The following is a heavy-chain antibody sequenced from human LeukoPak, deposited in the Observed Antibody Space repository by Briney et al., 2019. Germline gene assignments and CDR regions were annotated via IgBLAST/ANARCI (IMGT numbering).Heavy chain of an antibody. Sequence: GGSLRLSCAAPGFTFSSYSMNWVRQAPGKGLEWVANIKQDGSEKYYVDSVKGRFTISRDNAKNSLYLQMNSLRAEDTAVYYCAKDPGLYYDFWSGYHYWGQGTLVTVSS. D-gene: IGHD3-3*01. CDR2: IKQDGSEK. CDR1: GFTFSSYS. V-gene: IGHV3-7*01. J-gene: IGHJ4*02. CDR3: AKDPGLYYDFWSGYHY.